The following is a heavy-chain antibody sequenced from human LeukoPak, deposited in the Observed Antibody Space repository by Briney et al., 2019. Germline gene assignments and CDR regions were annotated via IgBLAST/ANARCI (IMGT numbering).Heavy chain of an antibody. CDR1: GGTFSSYA. D-gene: IGHD3-9*01. Sequence: ASVKVSCKASGGTFSSYAISWVRQAPGQGLEWMGGIIPIFGTANYAQKFQGRVTITADESTSTAYMELSSLRSEDTAVYYCARARYYDILPPYYFDYWGQGTLVTVSS. J-gene: IGHJ4*02. V-gene: IGHV1-69*13. CDR3: ARARYYDILPPYYFDY. CDR2: IIPIFGTA.